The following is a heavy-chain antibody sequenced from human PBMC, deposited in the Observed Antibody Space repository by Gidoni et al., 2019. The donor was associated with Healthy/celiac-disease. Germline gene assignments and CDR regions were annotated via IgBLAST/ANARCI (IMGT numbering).Heavy chain of an antibody. CDR3: ASGNYGSGSYYNGY. J-gene: IGHJ4*02. CDR1: LFTFSSYS. CDR2: ISSSSSYI. Sequence: EVQLVESGGGLVKPGGSLRLSWAASLFTFSSYSMNWVRQDPGKGLDGVSSISSSSSYIYYADSVKGRFTISRDKAKNALYLQMNSLRAEDTAVDYCASGNYGSGSYYNGYWGQGTLVTVSS. V-gene: IGHV3-21*01. D-gene: IGHD3-10*01.